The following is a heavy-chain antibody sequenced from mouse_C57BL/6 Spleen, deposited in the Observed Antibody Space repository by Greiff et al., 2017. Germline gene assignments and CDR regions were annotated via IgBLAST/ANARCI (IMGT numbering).Heavy chain of an antibody. D-gene: IGHD2-4*01. V-gene: IGHV1-74*01. CDR1: GYTFTSYW. J-gene: IGHJ3*01. Sequence: QVQLQQPGAELVKPGASVKVSCKASGYTFTSYWMHWVKQRPGQGLEWIGRIHPSDSDTNYNQKFKGKATLTVDKSSSTAFMQLSSLTSEDSAVYYGAIHYEYDGAEFAYWGQGTLVTVSA. CDR2: IHPSDSDT. CDR3: AIHYEYDGAEFAY.